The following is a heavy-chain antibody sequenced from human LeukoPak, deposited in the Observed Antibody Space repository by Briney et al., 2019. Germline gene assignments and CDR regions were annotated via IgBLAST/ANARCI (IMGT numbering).Heavy chain of an antibody. CDR1: GFTVSSNY. J-gene: IGHJ4*02. D-gene: IGHD5-24*01. Sequence: PGGSLRLSCAASGFTVSSNYMSWVRQAPGKGLEWVSVIYSGGSTYYADSVKGRFTISRDNSKNTLYLQMNSLRAEDTAVYFCARSRDGYKRFDSWGQGTLVTVSS. CDR2: IYSGGST. V-gene: IGHV3-53*01. CDR3: ARSRDGYKRFDS.